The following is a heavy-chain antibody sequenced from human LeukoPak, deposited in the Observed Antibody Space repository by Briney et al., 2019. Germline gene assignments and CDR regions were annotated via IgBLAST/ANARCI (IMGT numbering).Heavy chain of an antibody. CDR2: ITTSGSTV. CDR1: GFPFRSYE. J-gene: IGHJ4*02. CDR3: ARTSSPREWQISYFDY. Sequence: PGGALRLSCAASGFPFRSYEINWGRQAPGEGVEWVLYITTSGSTVYYGDSVKGRFTISRDNSNNMFYLQMSGLRAEDTAVYFCARTSSPREWQISYFDYWGQGTLVTVSS. D-gene: IGHD3-3*01. V-gene: IGHV3-48*03.